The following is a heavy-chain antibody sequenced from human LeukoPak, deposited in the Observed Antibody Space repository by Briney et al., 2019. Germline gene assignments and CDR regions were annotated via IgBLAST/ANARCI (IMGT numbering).Heavy chain of an antibody. CDR1: GGSISSGGYS. D-gene: IGHD3-9*01. CDR3: ARVDYDILSRRGSPNANYYYYYMDV. Sequence: SQTLSLTCAVSGGSISSGGYSWSWIRQPPGKGLEWIGYIYYSGSTHYNPSLKSRVTISVDTSKNQFSLKLSSVTAADTAVYYCARVDYDILSRRGSPNANYYYYYMDVWGKGTTVTISS. CDR2: IYYSGST. J-gene: IGHJ6*03. V-gene: IGHV4-30-4*07.